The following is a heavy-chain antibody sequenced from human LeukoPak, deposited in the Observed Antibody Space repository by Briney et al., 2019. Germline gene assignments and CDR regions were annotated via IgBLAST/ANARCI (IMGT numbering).Heavy chain of an antibody. V-gene: IGHV1-18*01. CDR2: ISGINGNT. CDR3: ARDRDGYNGGDY. J-gene: IGHJ4*02. D-gene: IGHD5-24*01. Sequence: ASVKVSCKASGYRFNSYGISWVRQAPGQGLEWMGWISGINGNTNDAQKFQGRVTMTTDTSTSTAYMELRSLTSDDTAVFYCARDRDGYNGGDYWGQGTLVTVSS. CDR1: GYRFNSYG.